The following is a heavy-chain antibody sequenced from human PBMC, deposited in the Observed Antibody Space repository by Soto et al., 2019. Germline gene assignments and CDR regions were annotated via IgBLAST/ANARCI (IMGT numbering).Heavy chain of an antibody. CDR3: AKLRYCTSGTCYLDYHYGVDV. J-gene: IGHJ6*02. V-gene: IGHV3-23*01. D-gene: IGHD2-15*01. CDR1: GFSFSRNA. CDR2: ISSGGNT. Sequence: QLLESGGGLVQPGGSLRLSCEASGFSFSRNAMSWVRQAPGKGLEWVSSISSGGNTYYADSVKGRFTISRDNSKNTQSLQITSLGAEDTAVYYCAKLRYCTSGTCYLDYHYGVDVWGQGTTLTVS.